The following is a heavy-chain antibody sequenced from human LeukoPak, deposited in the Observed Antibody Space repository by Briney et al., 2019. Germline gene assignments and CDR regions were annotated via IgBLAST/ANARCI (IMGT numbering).Heavy chain of an antibody. V-gene: IGHV3-7*03. CDR1: GFTFSSYW. CDR3: AKGEQWTQALAFDY. J-gene: IGHJ4*02. D-gene: IGHD6-19*01. Sequence: GGSLRLSCAASGFTFSSYWMSWVRQAPGKGLEWVANIKQDGSEKYYVDSVKGRFTISRDNSKNTLYLQMNSLRAEDTAVYYCAKGEQWTQALAFDYWGQGTLVTVSS. CDR2: IKQDGSEK.